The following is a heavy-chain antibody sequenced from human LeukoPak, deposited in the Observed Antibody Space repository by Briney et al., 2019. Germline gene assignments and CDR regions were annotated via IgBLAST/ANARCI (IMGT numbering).Heavy chain of an antibody. CDR1: GFTFSSYA. Sequence: GGSLRLSCAASGFTFSSYAMSWVRQAPGKGLEWVSGLSGSGDDTDYADSVKGRFTISRDNSKNTVYLQMNSLRAEDTAVYYCAVQRGGDGYNTFDYWGQGTLVTVS. V-gene: IGHV3-23*01. CDR2: LSGSGDDT. D-gene: IGHD5-24*01. CDR3: AVQRGGDGYNTFDY. J-gene: IGHJ4*02.